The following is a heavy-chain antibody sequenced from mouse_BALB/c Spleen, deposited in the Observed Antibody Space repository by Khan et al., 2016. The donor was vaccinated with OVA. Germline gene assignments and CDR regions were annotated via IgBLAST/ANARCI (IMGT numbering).Heavy chain of an antibody. CDR1: GYSLSRYN. D-gene: IGHD2-14*01. J-gene: IGHJ4*01. CDR2: IRGGGGN. V-gene: IGHV2-6-4*01. Sequence: VELVESGPGLVAPSQSLSITCSVSGYSLSRYNIHWVRQPPGKGLEWLGMIRGGGGNAYNYTLQSRLSTSKDNTYSHVFLKMNSVNTEDTAMYYGARAYYRYDGYDSMDYWGQGTSVTVSS. CDR3: ARAYYRYDGYDSMDY.